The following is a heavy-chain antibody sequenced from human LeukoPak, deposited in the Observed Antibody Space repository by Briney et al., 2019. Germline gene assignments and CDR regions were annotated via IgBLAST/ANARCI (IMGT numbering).Heavy chain of an antibody. CDR3: AKDSDYYGSGSYPDLFYIDF. CDR1: GFIFSSYA. V-gene: IGHV3-23*01. J-gene: IGHJ4*02. D-gene: IGHD3-10*01. Sequence: SGGSLRLSCAASGFIFSSYAMSWVRQAPGKGLEWVSTISGSGGSTYYAESVEGRFTISRDDSKNTVYLQMKSLGPEDTAMYYCAKDSDYYGSGSYPDLFYIDFWGQGALVTVSS. CDR2: ISGSGGST.